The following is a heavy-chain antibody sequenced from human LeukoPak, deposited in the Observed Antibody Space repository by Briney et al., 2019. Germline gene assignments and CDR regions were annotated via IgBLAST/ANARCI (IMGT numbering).Heavy chain of an antibody. Sequence: GGSLRLSCAASGFAFSSYMMNWVRQAPGKGLEWVSSISSSSSYIYYADSVKGRFTISRDNAKNSLYLQMNSLRAEDTAVYYCAKENGYNYYFDYWGQGTLVTVPS. CDR3: AKENGYNYYFDY. CDR2: ISSSSSYI. V-gene: IGHV3-21*04. J-gene: IGHJ4*02. D-gene: IGHD5-24*01. CDR1: GFAFSSYM.